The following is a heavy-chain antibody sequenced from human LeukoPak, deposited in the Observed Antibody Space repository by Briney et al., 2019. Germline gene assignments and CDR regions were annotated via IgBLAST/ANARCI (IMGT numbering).Heavy chain of an antibody. V-gene: IGHV1-2*02. Sequence: GSVKVSCKASGYTFSGYYIHWFRQAPGHGLEWVGWIDPNRGGTNYPQKFQGRVTTTSDTSIPTAYMELSSPISNDTPVYYRARYILASIFFDPWGQGTLVTVSS. D-gene: IGHD2-15*01. CDR1: GYTFSGYY. J-gene: IGHJ5*02. CDR3: ARYILASIFFDP. CDR2: IDPNRGGT.